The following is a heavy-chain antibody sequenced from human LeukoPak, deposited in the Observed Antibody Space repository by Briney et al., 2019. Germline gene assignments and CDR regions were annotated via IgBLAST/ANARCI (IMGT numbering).Heavy chain of an antibody. V-gene: IGHV4-59*01. Sequence: SETLSLTCTVSGGSINNYYWSWIRQPPGKGLEWIGYIHYSGSTNYNPSLKSRVTISVDTSKNQFSLRLSSVTAADTAVYYCASGSYSFYYMDVWGKGTTVTVSS. CDR2: IHYSGST. CDR3: ASGSYSFYYMDV. J-gene: IGHJ6*03. D-gene: IGHD1-26*01. CDR1: GGSINNYY.